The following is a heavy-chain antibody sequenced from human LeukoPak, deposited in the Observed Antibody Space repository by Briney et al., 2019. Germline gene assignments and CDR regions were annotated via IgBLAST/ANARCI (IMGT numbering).Heavy chain of an antibody. V-gene: IGHV3-21*01. CDR3: ARGLGPHSYGMDV. J-gene: IGHJ6*02. D-gene: IGHD3-22*01. CDR1: GFAFSSYS. CDR2: ISSSSSYI. Sequence: GGSLRLSCAASGFAFSSYSMNWVRQAPGKGLEWVSSISSSSSYIYYADSVKGRFTISRDNAKNSLYLQMNSLRAEDTAVYYCARGLGPHSYGMDVWGQGTTVTVSS.